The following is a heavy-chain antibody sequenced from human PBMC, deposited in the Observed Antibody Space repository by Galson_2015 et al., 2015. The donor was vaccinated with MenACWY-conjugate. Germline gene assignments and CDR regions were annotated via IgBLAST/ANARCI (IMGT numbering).Heavy chain of an antibody. Sequence: SGFTFSSYDMSWVRQAPGEGLEWVSAISAGGGTTYYVDSVKGRFTISRDNSKNTLYLQMSSLRAEDTAVYYCGEEAVRYDRGYFDLWGRGTLVTVSS. V-gene: IGHV3-23*01. J-gene: IGHJ2*01. D-gene: IGHD3-22*01. CDR2: ISAGGGTT. CDR1: GFTFSSYD. CDR3: GEEAVRYDRGYFDL.